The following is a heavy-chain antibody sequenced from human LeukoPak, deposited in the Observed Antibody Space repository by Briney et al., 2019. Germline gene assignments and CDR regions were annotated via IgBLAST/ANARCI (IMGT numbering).Heavy chain of an antibody. CDR1: GFTFSGYS. D-gene: IGHD3-16*01. CDR2: IRSSGSPI. J-gene: IGHJ4*02. V-gene: IGHV3-48*04. CDR3: ASQLGGNVY. Sequence: GGSLRLSCAASGFTFSGYSMNWVRQAPRKGLEWVAYIRSSGSPIYYADSVKGRFTISRDNAKNTLYLQMDSLRAEDTAVYFCASQLGGNVYWGQGTLVTVSS.